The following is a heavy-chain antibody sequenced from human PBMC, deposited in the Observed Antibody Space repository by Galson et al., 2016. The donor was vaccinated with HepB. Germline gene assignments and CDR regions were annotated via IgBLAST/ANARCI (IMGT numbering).Heavy chain of an antibody. J-gene: IGHJ4*02. D-gene: IGHD2-2*01. CDR2: IKQDGSEM. Sequence: SLRLSCAAPGFTFSGFWMSWVRQAPGKGLEWVANIKQDGSEMYYVDSVKGRFTISRDNAKNSLYLQMNSLRAEDTAVYYCARVYCSSTSCQPGAYWGQGTLVTVSS. CDR3: ARVYCSSTSCQPGAY. CDR1: GFTFSGFW. V-gene: IGHV3-7*01.